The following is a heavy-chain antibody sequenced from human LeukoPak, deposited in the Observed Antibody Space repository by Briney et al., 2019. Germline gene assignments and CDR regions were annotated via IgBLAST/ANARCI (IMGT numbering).Heavy chain of an antibody. V-gene: IGHV3-64*02. CDR1: GFTFSDYT. Sequence: GGSLRLSCAGSGFTFSDYTMHWVRQGPGKGLECVSAITANARSKYHADSVRGRFTISRDNSKDTLYLQMGSLRPEDTAVYYCARGPSSYFYMDVWGKGTTVTISS. CDR2: ITANARSK. CDR3: ARGPSSYFYMDV. J-gene: IGHJ6*03.